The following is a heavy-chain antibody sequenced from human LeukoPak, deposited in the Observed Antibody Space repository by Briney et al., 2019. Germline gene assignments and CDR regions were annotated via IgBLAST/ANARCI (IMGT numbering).Heavy chain of an antibody. D-gene: IGHD2-15*01. CDR2: INHSGST. Sequence: SETLSLTCAVYGGSFSGYYWSWIRQPPGKGLEWIGEINHSGSTNYNPSLKSRVTISVDTSKNQFSLKLSSVTAADTAVYYCARGLVVVAASPYFDHWGQGTLVTVSS. CDR3: ARGLVVVAASPYFDH. CDR1: GGSFSGYY. J-gene: IGHJ4*02. V-gene: IGHV4-34*01.